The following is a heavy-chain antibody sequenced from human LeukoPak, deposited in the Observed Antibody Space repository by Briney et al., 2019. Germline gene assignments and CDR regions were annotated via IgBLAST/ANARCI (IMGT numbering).Heavy chain of an antibody. D-gene: IGHD3-10*01. Sequence: SETLSLTCTVSGGSISSYYWSWIRQPAGKGLEWISRIYSGGSADHNPYLKSRVTMSVEESVHRFFLKRRSVTAAHTAVYYSARSGVYYYYYYMDVSGKRTTVTLSS. V-gene: IGHV4-4*07. J-gene: IGHJ6*03. CDR1: GGSISSYY. CDR2: IYSGGSA. CDR3: ARSGVYYYYYYMDV.